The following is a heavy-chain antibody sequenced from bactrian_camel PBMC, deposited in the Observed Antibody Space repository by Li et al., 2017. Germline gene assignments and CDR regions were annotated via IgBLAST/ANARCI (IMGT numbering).Heavy chain of an antibody. CDR3: AKIADDKDYAPGYAYDF. J-gene: IGHJ4*01. CDR2: INRGGDST. Sequence: VQLVESGGGLVQPGGSLRLSCEVSGFTFSTQDMAWVRQAPGKGLERVSAINRGGDSTYYADSVKGRFTISRDNAKNMLYLQMNSLQTEDTAMYYCAKIADDKDYAPGYAYDFWGQGTQVTVS. V-gene: IGHV3S40*01. D-gene: IGHD3*01. CDR1: GFTFSTQD.